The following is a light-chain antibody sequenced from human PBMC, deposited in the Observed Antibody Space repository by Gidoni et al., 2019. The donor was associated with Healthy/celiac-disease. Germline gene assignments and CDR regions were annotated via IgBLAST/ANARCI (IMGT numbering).Light chain of an antibody. Sequence: TLSCRASQSVSSNLAWYQQKPGQAPRLLIYGASTRATGIPARFSGSGSGTEYTLTISSLQSEDFAVYYCQQYNNWPPSTFXQXTKLEIK. CDR2: GAS. CDR3: QQYNNWPPST. V-gene: IGKV3-15*01. CDR1: QSVSSN. J-gene: IGKJ2*02.